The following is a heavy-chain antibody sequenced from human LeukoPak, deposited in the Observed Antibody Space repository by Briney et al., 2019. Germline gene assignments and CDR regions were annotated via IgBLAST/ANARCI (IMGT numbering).Heavy chain of an antibody. CDR1: VYTFTSYD. Sequence: ASVKVSFKAAVYTFTSYDINWVRQATGQGLEWMGWMDPNSGNTGYSQKFQGRVTMTRNTSISTAYMELSSLRSEDTAVYYCASRTRTGAFDIWGQGTMVTVSS. D-gene: IGHD4-17*01. CDR3: ASRTRTGAFDI. J-gene: IGHJ3*02. V-gene: IGHV1-8*01. CDR2: MDPNSGNT.